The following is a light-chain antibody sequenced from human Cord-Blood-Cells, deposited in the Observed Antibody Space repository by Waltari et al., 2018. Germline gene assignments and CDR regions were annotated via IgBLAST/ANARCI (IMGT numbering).Light chain of an antibody. Sequence: SYELTQPPSVSVSPGQTASITCSGDKLGDKYACWYQQKPGQSPVVVIYQDSKRPSGIPERFSCSNSGNTATLTISGTQAMDEADYYCQAWDSSTVVFGGGTKLTVL. CDR3: QAWDSSTVV. CDR1: KLGDKY. J-gene: IGLJ2*01. V-gene: IGLV3-1*01. CDR2: QDS.